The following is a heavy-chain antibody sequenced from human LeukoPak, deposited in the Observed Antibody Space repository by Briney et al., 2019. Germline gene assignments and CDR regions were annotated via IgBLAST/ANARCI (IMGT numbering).Heavy chain of an antibody. CDR3: ARAPAVSGTTWFDP. J-gene: IGHJ5*02. CDR1: GVSMSAFY. CDR2: IYTTGNT. Sequence: PSETLSPTCTVSGVSMSAFYWSWIRQPAGKELEWTGRIYTTGNTNYNPSLKSRVTISVDTSKNQFYLRLTSVTAADTAVYYCARAPAVSGTTWFDPWGQGALVTVSS. V-gene: IGHV4-4*07. D-gene: IGHD1-1*01.